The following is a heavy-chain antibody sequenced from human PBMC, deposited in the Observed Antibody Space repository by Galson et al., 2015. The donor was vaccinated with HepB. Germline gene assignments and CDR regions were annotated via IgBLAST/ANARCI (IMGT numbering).Heavy chain of an antibody. CDR1: GFRFNNYA. D-gene: IGHD3-22*01. J-gene: IGHJ4*02. V-gene: IGHV3-23*01. CDR2: MSGSGGST. Sequence: LRLSCAASGFRFNNYAMSWVRRAPGKGLEWVSGMSGSGGSTYYVDSVKGRFTISRDNSKNTLWMQMNSLRVEDTAVYYCAKNPYYASNGYYSFDYWGRGTLVTFSS. CDR3: AKNPYYASNGYYSFDY.